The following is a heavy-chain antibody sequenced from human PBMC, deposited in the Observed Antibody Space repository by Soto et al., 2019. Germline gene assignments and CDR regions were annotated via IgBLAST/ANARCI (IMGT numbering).Heavy chain of an antibody. Sequence: SETLSLTCAVYGGSFSGYYWSWIRQPPGKGLEWIGEINHSGSTNYNPSLKSRVTISVDTSKNQFSLKLSSVTAADTAAYYCARVNKRRGMDVWGQGTTVTVSS. J-gene: IGHJ6*02. V-gene: IGHV4-34*01. CDR1: GGSFSGYY. CDR2: INHSGST. CDR3: ARVNKRRGMDV.